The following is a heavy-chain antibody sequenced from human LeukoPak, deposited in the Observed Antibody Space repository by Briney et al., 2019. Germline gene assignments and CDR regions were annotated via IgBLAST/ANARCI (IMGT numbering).Heavy chain of an antibody. CDR3: AREFSDSSGYYDH. D-gene: IGHD3-22*01. Sequence: PGGSLRLSCAASGFIFSDNTMNWVRQAPGKRLEWVSSISSSNYYIYYAESVKGRFTISRDNAKNSLYLQMNSLRAEDTAVYYCAREFSDSSGYYDHWGQGTLVTVSS. CDR2: ISSSNYYI. CDR1: GFIFSDNT. J-gene: IGHJ4*02. V-gene: IGHV3-21*01.